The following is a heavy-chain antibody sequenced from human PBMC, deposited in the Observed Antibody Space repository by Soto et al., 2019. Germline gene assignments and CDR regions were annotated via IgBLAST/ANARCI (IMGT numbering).Heavy chain of an antibody. D-gene: IGHD3-3*01. Sequence: GGSLRLSCAASGFTFSSYWMSWVRQAPGKGLEWVANIKQDGSEKYYVDSVKGRFTISRDNAKNSLYLQMNSLRAEDTAVYYCARDSGYYDFWSGYYPYYYYGMDVWGQGTTVTVSS. V-gene: IGHV3-7*05. CDR3: ARDSGYYDFWSGYYPYYYYGMDV. J-gene: IGHJ6*02. CDR2: IKQDGSEK. CDR1: GFTFSSYW.